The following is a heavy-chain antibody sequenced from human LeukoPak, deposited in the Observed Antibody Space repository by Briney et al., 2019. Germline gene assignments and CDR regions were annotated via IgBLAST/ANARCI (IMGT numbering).Heavy chain of an antibody. V-gene: IGHV1-2*02. J-gene: IGHJ4*02. CDR1: GYTFTRYY. CDR2: INPNSGGT. Sequence: ASVKVSCKASGYTFTRYYMHWVRQAPGQGLEWMGWINPNSGGTNYAQKFQGRVTMTRDTSISTAYMELSRLRSDDTAVYYCARVSYDILTGYYEDRGIDYWGQGTLVTVSS. CDR3: ARVSYDILTGYYEDRGIDY. D-gene: IGHD3-9*01.